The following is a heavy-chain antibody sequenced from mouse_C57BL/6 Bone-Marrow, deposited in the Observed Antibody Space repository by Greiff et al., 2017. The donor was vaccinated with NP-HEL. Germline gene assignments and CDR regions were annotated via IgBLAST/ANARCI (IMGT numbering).Heavy chain of an antibody. CDR1: GYTFSSYW. J-gene: IGHJ3*01. V-gene: IGHV1-55*01. CDR3: ASGFPHPVAY. CDR2: IYPGSGST. Sequence: QQPGAELVKPGASVKMSCKASGYTFSSYWITWVKQRPGQGLEWIGDIYPGSGSTNYNEKFKSKATLTVDTSSSTAYMQLSSLKSEDSAVYYCASGFPHPVAYWGQGTLVTVSA.